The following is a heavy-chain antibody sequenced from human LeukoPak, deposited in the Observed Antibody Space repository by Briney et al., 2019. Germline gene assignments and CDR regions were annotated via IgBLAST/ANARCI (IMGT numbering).Heavy chain of an antibody. CDR1: GDSLSNNIVA. D-gene: IGHD3-10*01. J-gene: IGHJ4*02. V-gene: IGHV6-1*01. CDR2: KYGSPKCNT. CDR3: ARGSHSSFDY. Sequence: SQTLSLTCVISGDSLSNNIVAWNWTRHSPSRGLEGLVRKYGSPKCNTDYADSVKSRIAINSDTSKNQFSLQLNSVTPEDTGVYYCARGSHSSFDYWGQGTLVTVSS.